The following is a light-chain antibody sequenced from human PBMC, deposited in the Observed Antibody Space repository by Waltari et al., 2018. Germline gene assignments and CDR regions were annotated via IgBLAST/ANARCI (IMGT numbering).Light chain of an antibody. CDR3: QTGGHGTWV. CDR1: SWHSSNV. V-gene: IGLV4-69*01. J-gene: IGLJ3*02. CDR2: VNSDGSH. Sequence: QLVLTQSPSASASLGASVKLTCTLSSWHSSNVIAWHQQQPEKGPRYLMKVNSDGSHSKGDEIPDRFSGSSSGAVLYLTISSLQSEDEADYYCQTGGHGTWVFGGGTKLTVL.